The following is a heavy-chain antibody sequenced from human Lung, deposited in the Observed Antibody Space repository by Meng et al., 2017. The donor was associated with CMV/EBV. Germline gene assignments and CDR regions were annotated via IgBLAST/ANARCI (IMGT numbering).Heavy chain of an antibody. CDR2: MNPNTGDT. CDR1: GYTLTGYE. V-gene: IGHV1-8*01. Sequence: ASVNVSCKASGYTLTGYEINWVRQATGQGLEWMGWMNPNTGDTGYAQEFQGRVTMTSNSSISTAYTELSSLISEDTAKYYRVRGNWVDDWGQGTLVTVSS. J-gene: IGHJ5*02. CDR3: VRGNWVDD.